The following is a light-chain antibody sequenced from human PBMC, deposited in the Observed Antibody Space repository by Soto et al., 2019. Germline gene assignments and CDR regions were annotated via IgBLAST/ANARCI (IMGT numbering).Light chain of an antibody. CDR3: QQYNNWPPIT. CDR2: GAS. CDR1: PSVSSN. Sequence: EVVMTQSPATLSVSPGEGSTLACSASPSVSSNLAWYQQKPGQAPRLLIYGASIRATGIPARFSGRGSGTDFTLTISSLQSEDFAVYYCQQYNNWPPITFGQGRRLEIK. J-gene: IGKJ5*01. V-gene: IGKV3-15*01.